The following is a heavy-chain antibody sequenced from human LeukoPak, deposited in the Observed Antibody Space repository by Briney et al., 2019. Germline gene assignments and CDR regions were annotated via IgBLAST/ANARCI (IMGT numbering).Heavy chain of an antibody. V-gene: IGHV3-30*04. Sequence: GGSLRLSCAASGFTFSSSAMHWVRQAPGKGLEWVAVISFDGSIKYHADSVKGRFTISRDNSKNTLYLQMNTLRPEDTAVYYCARAPNLVLSCSGGSCYPDYWGQGTLVTVSS. CDR1: GFTFSSSA. CDR2: ISFDGSIK. D-gene: IGHD2-15*01. J-gene: IGHJ4*02. CDR3: ARAPNLVLSCSGGSCYPDY.